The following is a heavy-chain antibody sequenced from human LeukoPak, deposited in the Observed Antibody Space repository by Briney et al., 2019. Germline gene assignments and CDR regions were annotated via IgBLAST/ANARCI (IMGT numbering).Heavy chain of an antibody. CDR1: GDSIRSYY. D-gene: IGHD3-22*01. CDR2: IYFTGST. V-gene: IGHV4-59*08. J-gene: IGHJ4*02. CDR3: ARHYYDSSGYYYSSKNYFDS. Sequence: PSETLSLTCTVSGDSIRSYYWSWIRQAPGKGLEWIGYIYFTGSTKYNPSLKSRVTIAVDTSENQLSLKLNSVTAADTAVYYCARHYYDSSGYYYSSKNYFDSWGQGSLVTVSS.